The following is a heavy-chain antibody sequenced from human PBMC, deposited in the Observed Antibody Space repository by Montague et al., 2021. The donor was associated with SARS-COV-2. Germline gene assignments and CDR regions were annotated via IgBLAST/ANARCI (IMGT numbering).Heavy chain of an antibody. CDR2: IYQTGYT. J-gene: IGHJ5*02. CDR1: GGAMSSGQW. V-gene: IGHV4-4*02. Sequence: SETLSLTCDVSGGAMSSGQWWSWVRQPPGKGLEWIGEIYQTGYTNYNPSLRSRVTISVDKSGHQFSLKMTSMTAAATAVYYCATNYGSGTFPCWLDPWGQGTLVTVSS. D-gene: IGHD3-10*01. CDR3: ATNYGSGTFPCWLDP.